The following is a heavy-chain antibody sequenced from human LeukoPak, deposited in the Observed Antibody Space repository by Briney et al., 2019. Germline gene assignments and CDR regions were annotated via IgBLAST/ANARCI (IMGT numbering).Heavy chain of an antibody. CDR1: GGSISSGDYY. CDR2: IYYSGSS. Sequence: SQTLSLTCTVSGGSISSGDYYWNWIRQPPGKGLEWIGYIYYSGSSYYNPSLRSRVTISIDTSKNQSSLKLSSVTATDTAVYYCARGTSRRLRLGELSFVFDYWGQGTLGTVSS. D-gene: IGHD3-16*02. J-gene: IGHJ4*02. V-gene: IGHV4-30-4*01. CDR3: ARGTSRRLRLGELSFVFDY.